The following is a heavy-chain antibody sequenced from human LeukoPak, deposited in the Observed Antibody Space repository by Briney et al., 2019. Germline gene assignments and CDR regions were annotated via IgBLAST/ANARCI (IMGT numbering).Heavy chain of an antibody. CDR2: ISAYNGNT. J-gene: IGHJ5*02. V-gene: IGHV1-18*01. D-gene: IGHD6-19*01. Sequence: GASVKVSCKASGYTFTSYGISWVRQAPGQGLEWMGGISAYNGNTKYAQKLQGRVTMTTDTSTSTAYMELRSLRSDDTAVYYCARPLTPGIAVAGLQSWGQGTLVTVSS. CDR3: ARPLTPGIAVAGLQS. CDR1: GYTFTSYG.